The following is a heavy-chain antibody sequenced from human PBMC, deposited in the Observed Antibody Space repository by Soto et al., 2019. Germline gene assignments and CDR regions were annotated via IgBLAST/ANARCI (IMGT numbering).Heavy chain of an antibody. CDR1: GDSVSSNSAA. J-gene: IGHJ4*02. CDR2: TYYRSKWYN. D-gene: IGHD2-15*01. CDR3: ARAVADCSGGSCYDYFDY. V-gene: IGHV6-1*01. Sequence: SQTLSLTCAISGDSVSSNSAAWNWIRQSPSRGLEWLGRTYYRSKWYNDYAVSVKSRITINPDTSKNQFSLQLNSVTPEDTAVYYCARAVADCSGGSCYDYFDYWGQGTLVTVSS.